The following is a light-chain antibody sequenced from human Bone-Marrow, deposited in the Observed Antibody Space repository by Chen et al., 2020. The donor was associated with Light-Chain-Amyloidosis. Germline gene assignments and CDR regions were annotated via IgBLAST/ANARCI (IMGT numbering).Light chain of an antibody. CDR2: SAT. Sequence: EIVLTQSPGTLSLSPGERAILPCRASQRVSSGYLAWYQQKPGQAPRLLLFSATRRATGIPDRFSGRGSGTDFTLTISRLEPEDFAVYYCQQYGGSPPAFSFGPGTKVDIK. CDR1: QRVSSGY. J-gene: IGKJ3*01. V-gene: IGKV3-20*01. CDR3: QQYGGSPPAFS.